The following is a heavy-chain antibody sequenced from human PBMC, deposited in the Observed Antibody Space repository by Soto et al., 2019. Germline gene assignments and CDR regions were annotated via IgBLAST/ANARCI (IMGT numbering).Heavy chain of an antibody. CDR3: ARDPETYYYSPRAFDI. J-gene: IGHJ3*02. V-gene: IGHV1-18*01. CDR1: GYTFTSYG. D-gene: IGHD3-22*01. Sequence: QVQLVQSGAEVKKPGASVKVSCKASGYTFTSYGISWVRQAPGQGLEWMGWISAYNGNTNYAQKLQGRVTMTTDTSTSTVYMELRSLRSDDTAVYYCARDPETYYYSPRAFDIWGQGTLVTVSS. CDR2: ISAYNGNT.